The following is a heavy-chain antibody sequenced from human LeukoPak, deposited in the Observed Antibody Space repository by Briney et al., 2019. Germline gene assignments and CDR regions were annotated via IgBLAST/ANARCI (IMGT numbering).Heavy chain of an antibody. CDR3: ATDLVASGSYPPLVGMDV. CDR1: GYTLTELS. CDR2: FDPEDGET. J-gene: IGHJ6*02. V-gene: IGHV1-24*01. Sequence: ASVQVSCKVSGYTLTELSMHWLRQAPGKGLEWMGGFDPEDGETIYAQKVQGRVTTTEDTSTDTAYMELSSLRSEDTAVYYCATDLVASGSYPPLVGMDVWGQGTTVTVSS. D-gene: IGHD1-26*01.